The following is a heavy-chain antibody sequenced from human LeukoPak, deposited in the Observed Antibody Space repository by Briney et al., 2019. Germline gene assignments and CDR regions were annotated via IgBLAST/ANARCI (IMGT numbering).Heavy chain of an antibody. V-gene: IGHV3-23*01. CDR1: GFTFSSYA. CDR3: AKGRRVWGIVVVVAATLGYFDY. CDR2: ISGSGGST. Sequence: PGGSLRLSCAASGFTFSSYAMSWVRQAPGKGLEWVSAISGSGGSTYYADSVKGRFTISRDNSKNTLYLQMNSLRAEDTAVYYCAKGRRVWGIVVVVAATLGYFDYWGQGTLATVSS. D-gene: IGHD2-15*01. J-gene: IGHJ4*02.